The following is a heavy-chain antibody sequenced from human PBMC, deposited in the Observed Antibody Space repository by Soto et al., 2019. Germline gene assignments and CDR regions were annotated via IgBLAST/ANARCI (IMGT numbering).Heavy chain of an antibody. J-gene: IGHJ6*03. CDR2: ILSDGSKQ. CDR1: RVTFCYYA. D-gene: IGHD4-17*01. Sequence: GGSLRLCCAASRVTFCYYAMHWIRQAPGKGLEWMAVILSDGSKQYYAESVKGRFTISRDNSKSTLYLQMNSLRAEDTAVYYCAKGRKTTVTYYYYYMDVWGKGTTVTVSS. CDR3: AKGRKTTVTYYYYYMDV. V-gene: IGHV3-30-3*01.